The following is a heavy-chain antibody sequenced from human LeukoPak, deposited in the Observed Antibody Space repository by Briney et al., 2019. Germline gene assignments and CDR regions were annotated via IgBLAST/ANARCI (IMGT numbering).Heavy chain of an antibody. CDR2: VTTNGLST. D-gene: IGHD2-8*01. J-gene: IGHJ6*02. CDR3: VSRRDCTNDVCSGMDV. Sequence: GESLRLSCSASGFTFSDYAMHWVRQAPGKGLEYVSGVTTNGLSTYYADSVKGRFTISRDNSRKTLFLQMSSLRPEDTAVYYCVSRRDCTNDVCSGMDVWGQGTTVTVSS. CDR1: GFTFSDYA. V-gene: IGHV3-64D*09.